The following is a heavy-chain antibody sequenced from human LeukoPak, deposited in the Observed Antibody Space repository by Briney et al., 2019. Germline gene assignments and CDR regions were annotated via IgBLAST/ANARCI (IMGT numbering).Heavy chain of an antibody. CDR2: IYYSGST. CDR3: ARQGGDTMVRGVVRDWFDP. V-gene: IGHV4-61*03. D-gene: IGHD3-10*01. J-gene: IGHJ5*02. Sequence: SETLSLTCTVSGGSVSSGSYYWSWIRQPPGKGLEWIGYIYYSGSTNYNPSLKSRVTIFVNTSKNHFSLKLISVAAADTAMYYCARQGGDTMVRGVVRDWFDPWGQGTLVTVSS. CDR1: GGSVSSGSYY.